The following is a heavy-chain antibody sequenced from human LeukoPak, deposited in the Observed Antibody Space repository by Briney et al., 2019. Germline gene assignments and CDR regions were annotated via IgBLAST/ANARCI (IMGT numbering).Heavy chain of an antibody. CDR3: ARLNHLGGYYPYDWYFDL. J-gene: IGHJ2*01. V-gene: IGHV5-51*01. Sequence: PGESLKISCKGSGYNFINYWIGWVRQMPGKGLEWMGVIYPGNSDARYSPSFQGQVTISAGKSINTAYLQWSSLKASDTAMYYCARLNHLGGYYPYDWYFDLWGRGTLVTVSS. CDR1: GYNFINYW. CDR2: IYPGNSDA. D-gene: IGHD3-22*01.